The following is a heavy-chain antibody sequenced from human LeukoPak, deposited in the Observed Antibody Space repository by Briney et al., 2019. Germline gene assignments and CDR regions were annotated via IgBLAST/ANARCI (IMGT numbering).Heavy chain of an antibody. Sequence: ASVKVSCKASGYIFTGYYMHWVRQAPGQGLEWMGWINPNSGGTNYAQKFQGRVTMTRDTSISTAYMELSRLRSDDTAVYYCARDGYSYGYPDYWGQGTLVTVSS. CDR3: ARDGYSYGYPDY. CDR1: GYIFTGYY. CDR2: INPNSGGT. V-gene: IGHV1-2*02. D-gene: IGHD5-18*01. J-gene: IGHJ4*02.